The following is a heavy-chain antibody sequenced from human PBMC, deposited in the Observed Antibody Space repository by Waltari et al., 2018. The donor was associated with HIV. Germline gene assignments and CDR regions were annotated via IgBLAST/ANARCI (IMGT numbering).Heavy chain of an antibody. CDR2: ISTSSRPI. V-gene: IGHV3-48*04. D-gene: IGHD3-22*01. CDR3: ARESYYYDSSGYPLAY. CDR1: GFPFNNLG. Sequence: DVQLEESGGGLVQPGGSLRLSCAASGFPFNNLGFNWVRQAPGKGLEWVSYISTSSRPIYYADSVKGRFTISRDDAKNSLYLEMNSLRADDTAVYYCARESYYYDSSGYPLAYWGQGILVTVSS. J-gene: IGHJ4*02.